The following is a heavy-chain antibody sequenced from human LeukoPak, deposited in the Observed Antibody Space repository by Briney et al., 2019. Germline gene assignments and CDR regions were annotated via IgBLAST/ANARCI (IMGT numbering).Heavy chain of an antibody. CDR2: IKQDGSEK. CDR3: ARDLVSIAAAGKYYYYMDV. V-gene: IGHV3-7*01. CDR1: GFTFTTYA. Sequence: GGSLRLSCEGSGFTFTTYAMSWVRQAPGKGLEWVANIKQDGSEKYYVDSVKGRFTISRDNAKNSLYLQMNSLRAEDTAVYYCARDLVSIAAAGKYYYYMDVWGKGTTVTISS. D-gene: IGHD6-13*01. J-gene: IGHJ6*03.